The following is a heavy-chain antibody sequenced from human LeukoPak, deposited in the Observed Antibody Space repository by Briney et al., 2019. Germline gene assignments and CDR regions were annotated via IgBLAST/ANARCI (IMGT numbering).Heavy chain of an antibody. CDR2: IYTSGST. CDR1: GGSISSYY. V-gene: IGHV4-4*07. CDR3: ASTLRIPSMLSGYMDV. Sequence: SETLSLTCTVSGGSISSYYWSWIRQPAGKGLEWIGRIYTSGSTNYNPSLKSRVTMSVDTSKNQFSLKLSSVTAADTAVYHCASTLRIPSMLSGYMDVWGKGTTVTVSS. J-gene: IGHJ6*03. D-gene: IGHD3-10*02.